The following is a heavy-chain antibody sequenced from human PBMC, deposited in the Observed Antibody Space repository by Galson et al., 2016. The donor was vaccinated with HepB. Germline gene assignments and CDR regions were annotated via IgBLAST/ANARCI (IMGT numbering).Heavy chain of an antibody. V-gene: IGHV3-23*01. J-gene: IGHJ4*02. D-gene: IGHD4-11*01. CDR3: ARTMGRGNYATDY. CDR2: ISGSAITT. Sequence: VRQAPGKGLEWVSSISGSAITTYYADSVKGRFTISRDSSTNTLYLHMNSLRAEDTAIYYCARTMGRGNYATDYWGQGTLVTVSS.